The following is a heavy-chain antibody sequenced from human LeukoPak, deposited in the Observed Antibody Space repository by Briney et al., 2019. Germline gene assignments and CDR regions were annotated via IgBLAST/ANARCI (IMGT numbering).Heavy chain of an antibody. V-gene: IGHV3-33*01. Sequence: GRSLRLSCAASGLTFSSYGMHWARQAPGKGLEGVAVIWYDGSNKYYADSVKGRLTISRDNSKNTLYLQMNSLRAEDTAVYYCAREDSSSWYSRGAFDIWGQGTMVTVSS. D-gene: IGHD6-13*01. CDR1: GLTFSSYG. CDR2: IWYDGSNK. J-gene: IGHJ3*02. CDR3: AREDSSSWYSRGAFDI.